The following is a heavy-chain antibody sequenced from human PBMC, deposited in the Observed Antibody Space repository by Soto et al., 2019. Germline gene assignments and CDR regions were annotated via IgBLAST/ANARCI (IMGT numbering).Heavy chain of an antibody. CDR3: ARRAPNRNYYDSSGYYEGPDY. J-gene: IGHJ4*02. D-gene: IGHD3-22*01. CDR1: GFTFSSYA. Sequence: VGSLRLSCAASGFTFSSYAMHWVRQAPSKGLEWVAVISYDGSNKYYADSVKGRFTISRDNSKNTLYLQMNSLRAEDTAVYYCARRAPNRNYYDSSGYYEGPDYWGQGNLVTVS. V-gene: IGHV3-30-3*01. CDR2: ISYDGSNK.